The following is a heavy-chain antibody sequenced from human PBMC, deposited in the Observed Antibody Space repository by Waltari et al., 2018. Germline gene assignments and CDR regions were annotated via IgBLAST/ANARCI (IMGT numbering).Heavy chain of an antibody. V-gene: IGHV3-74*01. CDR3: ARVAGYRIDD. CDR2: AKNDGSII. Sequence: EVQLVESGGGLVQPGGSLRLSCAASGVTFSSSWIHWVRQGPGQGPVWVSRAKNDGSIITYADSVQGRFTMSRDNAKNTVYLQMNSLRAEDTAVYYCARVAGYRIDDWGQGTLVTVSS. D-gene: IGHD5-18*01. CDR1: GVTFSSSW. J-gene: IGHJ4*02.